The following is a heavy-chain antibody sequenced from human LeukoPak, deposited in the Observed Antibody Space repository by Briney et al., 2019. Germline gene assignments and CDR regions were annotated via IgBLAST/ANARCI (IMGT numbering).Heavy chain of an antibody. CDR3: YTDIVTVPAPDY. CDR1: GFSFKTYG. V-gene: IGHV3-30*02. CDR2: ITYDRGDT. J-gene: IGHJ4*02. Sequence: GGSLTLSCTASGFSFKTYGMHWVRQPPGKGLEWVAFITYDRGDTYYDDSVKGRFTISRDSSKTTLHLQMNNLRAEDTAVYYCYTDIVTVPAPDYWGQGALVTVSS. D-gene: IGHD2-2*01.